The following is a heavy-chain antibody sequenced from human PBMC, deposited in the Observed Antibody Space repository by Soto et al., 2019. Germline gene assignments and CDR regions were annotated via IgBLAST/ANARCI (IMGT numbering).Heavy chain of an antibody. CDR3: ARHRPLCSSTSCSRKKGTYYYYMDV. J-gene: IGHJ6*03. CDR2: IYYSGST. D-gene: IGHD2-2*01. Sequence: SETLSLTCTVSGGSISSYYWSWIRQPPGKGLEWIGYIYYSGSTNYNPSLKSRVTISVDTSKNQFSLKLSSVTAAETAVDYCARHRPLCSSTSCSRKKGTYYYYMDVWGKGTTVTVSS. V-gene: IGHV4-59*08. CDR1: GGSISSYY.